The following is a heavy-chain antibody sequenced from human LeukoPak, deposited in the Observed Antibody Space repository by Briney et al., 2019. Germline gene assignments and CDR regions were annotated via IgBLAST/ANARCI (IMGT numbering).Heavy chain of an antibody. CDR3: ARGRVTAYRLGYYYYMDV. J-gene: IGHJ6*03. D-gene: IGHD2-21*02. V-gene: IGHV4-59*12. CDR1: GGSISSYY. Sequence: SETLSLTCTVSGGSISSYYWSWIRQPPGKGLEWIGYIYYSGSTNYNPSLKSRVTISVDTSKNQFSLKLSSVTAADTAVYYCARGRVTAYRLGYYYYMDVWGKGTTVTVSS. CDR2: IYYSGST.